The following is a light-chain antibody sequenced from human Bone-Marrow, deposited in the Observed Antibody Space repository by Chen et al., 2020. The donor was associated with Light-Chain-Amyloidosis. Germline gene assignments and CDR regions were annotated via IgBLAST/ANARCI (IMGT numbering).Light chain of an antibody. J-gene: IGKJ1*01. CDR2: ATS. CDR1: QSIRSW. CDR3: HQYYTYPWT. Sequence: DIQLTQSPSTLSASIGDRVTLTCRASQSIRSWLAWYQQKPGKAPRLLIYATSTLHSGVPSRFSGSGSGTDFTLTITDLQPDDFTTYYCHQYYTYPWTFGQGTKV. V-gene: IGKV1-5*01.